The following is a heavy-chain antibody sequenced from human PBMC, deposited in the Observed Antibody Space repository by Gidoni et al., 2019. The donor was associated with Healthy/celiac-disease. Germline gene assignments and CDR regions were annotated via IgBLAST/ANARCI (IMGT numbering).Heavy chain of an antibody. Sequence: QVQLQASGPGLVKPSQTLSLTCTVSGGSISSGGYYWSWIRQHPGKGLEWIGYIYYSGSTYYNPSLKSRVTISVDTSKNQFSLKLSSVTAADTAVYYCARDSAAAGTFFHMWGQGTLVTVSS. CDR2: IYYSGST. CDR1: GGSISSGGYY. V-gene: IGHV4-31*03. CDR3: ARDSAAAGTFFHM. J-gene: IGHJ4*02. D-gene: IGHD6-13*01.